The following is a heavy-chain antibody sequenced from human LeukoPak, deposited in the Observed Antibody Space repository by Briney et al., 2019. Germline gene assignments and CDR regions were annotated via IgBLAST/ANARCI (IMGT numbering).Heavy chain of an antibody. CDR2: ISYDGSNK. V-gene: IGHV3-30*03. CDR3: CGFISGFYDY. Sequence: GGSLRLSCAASGVTFSSYGMHWVRQAPGKGLEWVAVISYDGSNKYYADSVKGRFTISRDNSKNTLYLQMNSLIAEDTVMYYCCGFISGFYDYWGQGTLVTVSS. D-gene: IGHD5-12*01. CDR1: GVTFSSYG. J-gene: IGHJ4*02.